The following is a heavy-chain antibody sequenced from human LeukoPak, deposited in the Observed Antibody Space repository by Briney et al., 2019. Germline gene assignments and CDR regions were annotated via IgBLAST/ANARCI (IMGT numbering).Heavy chain of an antibody. CDR1: GGSISSYY. CDR2: IYYSGST. J-gene: IGHJ6*03. CDR3: ARGPDYDFWSGYYRGYYYYYMDV. D-gene: IGHD3-3*01. V-gene: IGHV4-59*08. Sequence: SETLSLTCTVSGGSISSYYWSWIRQPPGKGLEWIGYIYYSGSTNYNPSLKSRVTISVDTSKNQFSPKLSSVTAADTAVYYCARGPDYDFWSGYYRGYYYYYMDVWGKGTTVTVSS.